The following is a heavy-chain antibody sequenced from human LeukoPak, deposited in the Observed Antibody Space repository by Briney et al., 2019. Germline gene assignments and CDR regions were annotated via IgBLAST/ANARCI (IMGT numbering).Heavy chain of an antibody. V-gene: IGHV1-2*02. CDR2: INPKSGDT. CDR1: GGTFSSYG. Sequence: ASVKVSCKASGGTFSSYGISWVRQAPGQGLEWMGGINPKSGDTNYAQKFQGRVTMTRDTSISTAYMEVSRLRFDDTAVYYCATRSWLDYWGQGTLVTVSS. J-gene: IGHJ4*02. D-gene: IGHD6-13*01. CDR3: ATRSWLDY.